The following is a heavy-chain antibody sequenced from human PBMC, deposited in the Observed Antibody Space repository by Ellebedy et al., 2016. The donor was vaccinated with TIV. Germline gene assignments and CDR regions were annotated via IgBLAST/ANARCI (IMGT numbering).Heavy chain of an antibody. CDR3: ARWFGELLYVRWFDP. D-gene: IGHD3-10*01. CDR1: GGSISGSSYY. J-gene: IGHJ5*02. V-gene: IGHV4-39*01. Sequence: SETLSLTCTVSGGSISGSSYYWGWIRQPPGKGLEWIGNIFETGSTYYNPSLKGRVAISADPSKNQFSLRLSSVTAADTAVYYCARWFGELLYVRWFDPWGQGTLVTVSS. CDR2: IFETGST.